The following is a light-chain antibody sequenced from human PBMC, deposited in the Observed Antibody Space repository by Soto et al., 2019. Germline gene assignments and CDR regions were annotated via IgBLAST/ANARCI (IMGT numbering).Light chain of an antibody. CDR1: QSVSTSY. J-gene: IGKJ1*01. V-gene: IGKV3-20*01. CDR2: GAS. CDR3: QQYGNSRGT. Sequence: DIVLTQSPGTLSLSPGDRATLSCRASQSVSTSYLAWYQQKPGQARRLLIYGASSRATGIPDRFSGSGSGTDFTLTISGLEPEDFAVYYCQQYGNSRGTFGQGTKVEIK.